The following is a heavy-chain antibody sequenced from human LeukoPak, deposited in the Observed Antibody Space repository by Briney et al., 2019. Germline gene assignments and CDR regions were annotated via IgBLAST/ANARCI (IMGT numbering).Heavy chain of an antibody. CDR1: GGSISGHY. V-gene: IGHV4-4*09. CDR2: IYTSGST. Sequence: SETLSLTCTVSGGSISGHYWSWIRQSPGRGLEWIGNIYTSGSTTYNPSLNSRVTMSIDTSKNQFSLKVRSLTAADTAVYYCARQAPDGTDNYLDPWGQGTLVTVSS. D-gene: IGHD1-1*01. CDR3: ARQAPDGTDNYLDP. J-gene: IGHJ5*02.